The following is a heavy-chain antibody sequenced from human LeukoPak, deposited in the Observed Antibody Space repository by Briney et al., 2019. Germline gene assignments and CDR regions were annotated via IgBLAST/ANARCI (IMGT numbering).Heavy chain of an antibody. CDR3: ARAPGYYDSSGYYFDY. J-gene: IGHJ4*02. CDR1: GYSINSGYY. D-gene: IGHD3-22*01. Sequence: SETLSLTCTVSGYSINSGYYWGWIRQPPGKGLEWIGNIYHGGSAYYNPSLKSRVTISVDTSKNQFSLKLSSMTAADTAVYYCARAPGYYDSSGYYFDYWGQGTLVTVSS. V-gene: IGHV4-38-2*02. CDR2: IYHGGSA.